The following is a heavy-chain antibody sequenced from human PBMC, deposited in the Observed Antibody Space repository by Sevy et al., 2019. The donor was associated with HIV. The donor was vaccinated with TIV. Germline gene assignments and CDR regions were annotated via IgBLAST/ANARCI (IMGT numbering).Heavy chain of an antibody. J-gene: IGHJ3*01. V-gene: IGHV3-66*02. CDR2: IYSGGSI. D-gene: IGHD3-10*01. Sequence: GGSLRLSCEASGFTVNKNYMSWVRQAPGKGLECVSIIYSGGSIFYGDSVKGRITLSRDNVKNALYLDMNAVIPGDTGLYYCATSVLASSGCFDFWGQGTMVTVSS. CDR3: ATSVLASSGCFDF. CDR1: GFTVNKNY.